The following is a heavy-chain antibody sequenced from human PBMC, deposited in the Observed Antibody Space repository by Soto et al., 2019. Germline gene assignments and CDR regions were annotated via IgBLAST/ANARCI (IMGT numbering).Heavy chain of an antibody. D-gene: IGHD3-22*01. J-gene: IGHJ5*02. Sequence: SVKVSCKASGGTFSSYAISWVRQAPGQGLEWMGGIIPIFGTANYAQKFQGRVTITADESTSTAYMELSSLRSEDTAVYYCARENYDSSGQGCWFDPWGQGTLVTVSS. V-gene: IGHV1-69*13. CDR3: ARENYDSSGQGCWFDP. CDR2: IIPIFGTA. CDR1: GGTFSSYA.